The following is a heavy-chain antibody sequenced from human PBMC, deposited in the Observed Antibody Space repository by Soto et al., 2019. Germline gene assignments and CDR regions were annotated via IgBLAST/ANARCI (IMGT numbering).Heavy chain of an antibody. CDR2: ISSSSSNI. J-gene: IGHJ4*02. CDR1: GLTINTYS. Sequence: EVQLEESGGGLVKPGGSLRLSCVASGLTINTYSMMWVRQAPGKGLEWVSSISSSSSNIYYADSVKGRFTISRDNAKNSLYLQMNSLRAEDTAVYYCARDLYYYASSGFKYWGQGTLVTVSS. D-gene: IGHD3-22*01. CDR3: ARDLYYYASSGFKY. V-gene: IGHV3-21*01.